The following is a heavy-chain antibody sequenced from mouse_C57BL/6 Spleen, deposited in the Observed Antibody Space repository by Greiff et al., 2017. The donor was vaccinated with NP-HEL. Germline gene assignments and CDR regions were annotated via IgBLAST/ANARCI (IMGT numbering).Heavy chain of an antibody. CDR1: DYAFSSSW. J-gene: IGHJ2*01. D-gene: IGHD2-5*01. CDR2: IYPGDGDT. Sequence: VQLQQSGPELVKPGASVKISCKASDYAFSSSWMNWVKQRPGKGLEWIGRIYPGDGDTNYNGKFKGKATLTADKSSSTAYMQLSSLTSEDSAVYFCAPYSNFDYWGQGTTLTVSS. V-gene: IGHV1-82*01. CDR3: APYSNFDY.